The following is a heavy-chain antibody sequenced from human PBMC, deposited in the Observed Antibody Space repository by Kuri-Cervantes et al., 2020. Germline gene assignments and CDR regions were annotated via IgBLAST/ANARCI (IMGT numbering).Heavy chain of an antibody. CDR3: ARAGDGDYYDSSGYYDSSTWFDP. D-gene: IGHD3-22*01. Sequence: ASVKVSCKASGYTLTSYDINWVRQATGQGLEWMGWMNPNSGNTGYAQKFQGRVTMTRNTSISTAYMELSSLRSEDTAVYYCARAGDGDYYDSSGYYDSSTWFDPRGQGTLVTVSS. CDR2: MNPNSGNT. CDR1: GYTLTSYD. J-gene: IGHJ5*02. V-gene: IGHV1-8*01.